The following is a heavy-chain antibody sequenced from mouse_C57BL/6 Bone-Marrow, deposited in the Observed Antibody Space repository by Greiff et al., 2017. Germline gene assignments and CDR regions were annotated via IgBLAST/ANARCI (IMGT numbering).Heavy chain of an antibody. D-gene: IGHD2-4*01. Sequence: QVQLQQPGAELVKPGASVKLSCKASGYTFTNYWMHWVKQRPGQGLEWIGMMHPNGGSPDYNEKFKSEATLSVDKSSRTAYMELSSLTSEDSAVYYCARSYDYDDYTMDCGGQGTSVTVSS. CDR1: GYTFTNYW. V-gene: IGHV1-64*01. J-gene: IGHJ4*01. CDR3: ARSYDYDDYTMDC. CDR2: MHPNGGSP.